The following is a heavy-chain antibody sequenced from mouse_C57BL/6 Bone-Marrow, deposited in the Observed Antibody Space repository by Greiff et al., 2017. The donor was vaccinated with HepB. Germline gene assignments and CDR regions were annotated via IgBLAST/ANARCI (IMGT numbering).Heavy chain of an antibody. D-gene: IGHD3-3*01. CDR1: GFTFSDFY. J-gene: IGHJ3*01. CDR2: SRNKANDYTT. V-gene: IGHV7-1*01. Sequence: EVKLMESGGGLVQSGRSLRLSCATSGFTFSDFYMEWVRQAPGKGLEWIAASRNKANDYTTEYSASVKGRFIVSRDTSQSILYLQMNALRAEDTAIYYCAREARGTRFAYWGQGTLVTVSA. CDR3: AREARGTRFAY.